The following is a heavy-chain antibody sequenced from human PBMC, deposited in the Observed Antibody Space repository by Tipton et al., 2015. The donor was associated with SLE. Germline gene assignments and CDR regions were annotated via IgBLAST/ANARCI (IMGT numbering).Heavy chain of an antibody. CDR1: GFNFGRNW. Sequence: SLRLSCVASGFNFGRNWMHWVRQAPGKGLFWVSRINSDGSSTIYADSVKGRFTISRDNAKNTLYLQLSSLRADDTAVYFCARDLSQYYGMDVWGQGTAVTVSS. CDR2: INSDGSST. CDR3: ARDLSQYYGMDV. J-gene: IGHJ6*02. V-gene: IGHV3-74*01.